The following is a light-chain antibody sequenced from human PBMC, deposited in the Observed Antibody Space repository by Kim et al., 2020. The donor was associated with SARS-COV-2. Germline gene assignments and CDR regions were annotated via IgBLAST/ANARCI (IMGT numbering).Light chain of an antibody. CDR1: RNIATW. V-gene: IGKV1-5*03. CDR2: KAS. J-gene: IGKJ1*01. Sequence: DIQMTQSPSTLSASIGDRVTITCRASRNIATWVAWYQQKPGEAPRLLIYKASNLKSGVPSRFSGSGSGTEFTLTTDSLQADDLATYYCQQYKSCPWTFGQATKVDIK. CDR3: QQYKSCPWT.